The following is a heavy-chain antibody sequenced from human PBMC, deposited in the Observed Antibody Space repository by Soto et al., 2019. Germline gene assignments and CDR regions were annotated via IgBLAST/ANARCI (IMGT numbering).Heavy chain of an antibody. Sequence: PSETLSLTCAVYGGSFSGYYWSWIRQPPGKGLEWIGEINHSGSTNYNPSLKSRVTISVDTSKNQFSLKLSSVTAADTAVYYCAIKLVGRDAFDIWGQGTMVTVSS. CDR1: GGSFSGYY. D-gene: IGHD6-13*01. J-gene: IGHJ3*02. CDR2: INHSGST. CDR3: AIKLVGRDAFDI. V-gene: IGHV4-34*01.